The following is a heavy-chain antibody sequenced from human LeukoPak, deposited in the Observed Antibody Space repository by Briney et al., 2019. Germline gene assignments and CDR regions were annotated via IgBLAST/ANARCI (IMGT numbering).Heavy chain of an antibody. D-gene: IGHD4-17*01. V-gene: IGHV3-11*04. CDR1: GFSFSHSY. J-gene: IGHJ4*02. Sequence: PGGSLRLSCAASGFSFSHSYMSWIRQAPGNGLEWVSYISDSGDSMYYADSVEGRFTISRDNARNSLYLQMNSLRPDDTAVYYCATQSYGLFAYWGQGALVTVSS. CDR3: ATQSYGLFAY. CDR2: ISDSGDSM.